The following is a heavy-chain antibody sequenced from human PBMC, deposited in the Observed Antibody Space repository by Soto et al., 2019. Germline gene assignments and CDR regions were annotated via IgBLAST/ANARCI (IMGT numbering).Heavy chain of an antibody. V-gene: IGHV3-33*01. D-gene: IGHD3-3*01. CDR3: ARDSGPDFGSGGGPAYYFYGMDG. Sequence: GGSLRLSYAASGFTFSSYDMHWVRQAPGKGLEWVAVIWYDGSNKYYADSVKGRFTISRDNSKNTLYLQMNSLTAEDTAVYYCARDSGPDFGSGGGPAYYFYGMDGWVQVSTVTVS. CDR1: GFTFSSYD. CDR2: IWYDGSNK. J-gene: IGHJ6*02.